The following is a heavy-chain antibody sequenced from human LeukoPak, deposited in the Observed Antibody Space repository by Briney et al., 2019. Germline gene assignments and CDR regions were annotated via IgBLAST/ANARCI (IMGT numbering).Heavy chain of an antibody. CDR3: ARDNTPPLWFDP. D-gene: IGHD2/OR15-2a*01. Sequence: SETLSLTCTVSGGSISRYYWGWIRQPAGKGLEWIGRIYTSGGTNYNPSLKSLVTTSVDTPKNLCSLKLSSVTAADTAVYYCARDNTPPLWFDPWGQGTLVTVSP. V-gene: IGHV4-4*07. J-gene: IGHJ5*02. CDR1: GGSISRYY. CDR2: IYTSGGT.